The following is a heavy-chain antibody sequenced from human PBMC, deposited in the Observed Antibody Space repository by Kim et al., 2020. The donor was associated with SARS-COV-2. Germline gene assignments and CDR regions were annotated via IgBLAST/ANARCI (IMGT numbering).Heavy chain of an antibody. J-gene: IGHJ6*02. CDR1: GFSVISNY. CDR2: IYSDGST. V-gene: IGHV3-53*04. Sequence: GGSLRLSCAASGFSVISNYMSWVRQAPGKGLEWVSVIYSDGSTYYADSVKGRFTISRHNSKNTVYFQMNSLTAEDTALYYCARDRGAGASGRGMDVWGQGTTVTVS. CDR3: ARDRGAGASGRGMDV. D-gene: IGHD1-26*01.